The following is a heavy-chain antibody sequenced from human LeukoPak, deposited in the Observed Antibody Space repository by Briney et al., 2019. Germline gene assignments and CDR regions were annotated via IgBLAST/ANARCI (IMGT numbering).Heavy chain of an antibody. CDR3: ARVGRDYDFWSGYYANWFDP. D-gene: IGHD3-3*01. V-gene: IGHV4-30-2*01. CDR2: IYHSGST. CDR1: GGSISSGGYS. J-gene: IGHJ5*02. Sequence: SQTLSLTCAVSGGSISSGGYSWSWIRQPPGKGLEWIGYIYHSGSTYYNPSLKSRVTISVDRSKNQFSLKLSSVTAADTAVYYCARVGRDYDFWSGYYANWFDPWGQGTLVTVSS.